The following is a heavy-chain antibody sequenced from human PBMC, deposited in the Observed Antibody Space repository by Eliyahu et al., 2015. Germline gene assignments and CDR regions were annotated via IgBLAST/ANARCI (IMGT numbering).Heavy chain of an antibody. J-gene: IGHJ3*02. D-gene: IGHD3-22*01. CDR2: IIPIFGTA. V-gene: IGHV1-69*06. Sequence: QVQLVQSGXEVKKPGXSVXVSCKASGGTFSSYAISWGRQAPGQGLEWMGGIIPIFGTANYAQKFQGRVTITADKSTSTAYMELSSLRSEDTAVYYCAKGIVVIRPAFDIWGQGTMVTVSS. CDR3: AKGIVVIRPAFDI. CDR1: GGTFSSYA.